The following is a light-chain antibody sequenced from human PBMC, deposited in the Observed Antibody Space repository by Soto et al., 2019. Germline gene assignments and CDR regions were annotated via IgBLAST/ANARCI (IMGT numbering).Light chain of an antibody. CDR1: QSVSSK. Sequence: EITMKQSPSTLSVSPGERATLSCRASQSVSSKLAWYQQKPGQAPRLLIYDASTRATGIPARFSGSGSGTEFTLTISSLQSEDFAVYYCQQYNSYWTFGQGTKVDIK. J-gene: IGKJ1*01. CDR3: QQYNSYWT. V-gene: IGKV3-15*01. CDR2: DAS.